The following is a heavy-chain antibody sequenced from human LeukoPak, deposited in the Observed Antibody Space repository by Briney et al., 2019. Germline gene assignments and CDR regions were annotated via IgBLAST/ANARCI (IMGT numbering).Heavy chain of an antibody. Sequence: PSETLSPTCTVSGGSISSGSYYWSWIRQPAGKGLEWIGRIYTSGSTNYNPSLKSRVTISVDTSKNQFSLKLSSVTAADTAVYYCARGHSHCSSTSCYVYYYYYYYMDVWGKGTTVTVSS. V-gene: IGHV4-61*02. CDR3: ARGHSHCSSTSCYVYYYYYYYMDV. CDR2: IYTSGST. J-gene: IGHJ6*03. CDR1: GGSISSGSYY. D-gene: IGHD2-2*01.